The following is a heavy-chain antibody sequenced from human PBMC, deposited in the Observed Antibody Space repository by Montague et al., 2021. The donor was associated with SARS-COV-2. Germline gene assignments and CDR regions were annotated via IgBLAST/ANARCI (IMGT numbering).Heavy chain of an antibody. CDR1: GDSISSYL. CDR2: IWTSGST. Sequence: SETLSLTCTVYGDSISSYLWSWIRQPAGKGLEWIGRIWTSGSTNYNPSLKSRVTVSVDTSKNQFSLSLTSVTAADTAVYYCEGWHVCSEDGMDVWGQRTTVTVSS. CDR3: EGWHVCSEDGMDV. D-gene: IGHD4/OR15-4a*01. V-gene: IGHV4-4*07. J-gene: IGHJ6*02.